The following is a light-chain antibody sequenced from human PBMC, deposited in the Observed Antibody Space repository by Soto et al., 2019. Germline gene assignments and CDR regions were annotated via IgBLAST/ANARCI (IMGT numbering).Light chain of an antibody. Sequence: EIVLTPSPGTLCFSPWERATLFFGSSQSVSSSDLAWYQQKPGQAPRLLIYGASSRATGIPARFSGSGSGTEFTLTISSLEPEDSAVYYCQQRHMWPITFGQGTRLENK. CDR1: QSVSSSD. CDR3: QQRHMWPIT. V-gene: IGKV3D-20*02. J-gene: IGKJ5*01. CDR2: GAS.